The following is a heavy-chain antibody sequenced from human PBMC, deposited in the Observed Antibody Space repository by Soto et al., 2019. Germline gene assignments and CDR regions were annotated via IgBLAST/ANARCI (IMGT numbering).Heavy chain of an antibody. D-gene: IGHD1-26*01. CDR2: IYYSGST. CDR3: ARAPIMGVTSYFDF. J-gene: IGHJ4*02. Sequence: LETLSLTCPVSGVSISTYDMSWIRQPPGKGLECIGYIYYSGSTNYNPSLKGRVTISVDTSKNQFSLKLSSVTAADTAVYYRARAPIMGVTSYFDFWGQGPLVTVSS. CDR1: GVSISTYD. V-gene: IGHV4-59*01.